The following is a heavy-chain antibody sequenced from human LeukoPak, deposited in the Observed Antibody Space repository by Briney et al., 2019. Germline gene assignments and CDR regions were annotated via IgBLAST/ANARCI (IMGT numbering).Heavy chain of an antibody. CDR3: ARKIDEGNSYGLNY. D-gene: IGHD5-18*01. J-gene: IGHJ4*02. Sequence: ASVKVSCKASRYTFTRYYMHWVRQAPGQGREWMGWINPNIGVTNYAQKFQDRVTMTRDTSISTAYMELSRLRSDDTAVYYCARKIDEGNSYGLNYWGQGTLVTVSS. CDR1: RYTFTRYY. V-gene: IGHV1-2*02. CDR2: INPNIGVT.